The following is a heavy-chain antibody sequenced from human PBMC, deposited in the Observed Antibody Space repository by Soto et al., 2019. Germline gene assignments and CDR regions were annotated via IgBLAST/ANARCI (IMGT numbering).Heavy chain of an antibody. CDR1: GFTVSSNY. Sequence: GGSLRLSCADSGFTVSSNYMSWVRQAPGKGQEWVGRIKSKFDGETIDYAAPVKDRFTISRDDSKNIVYLQMNSLNTEDTAVYYCATGLLRYYAYWGHGTLVTVSS. D-gene: IGHD3-9*01. CDR3: ATGLLRYYAY. V-gene: IGHV3-15*01. CDR2: IKSKFDGETI. J-gene: IGHJ4*01.